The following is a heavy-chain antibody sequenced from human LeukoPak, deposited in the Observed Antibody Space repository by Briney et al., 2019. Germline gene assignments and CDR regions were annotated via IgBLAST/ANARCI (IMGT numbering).Heavy chain of an antibody. V-gene: IGHV4-61*08. CDR2: IYYTGSA. CDR1: SGSVSNGDYY. CDR3: AREGTTVVTPSHAFDI. Sequence: PLETLSLTCTVSSGSVSNGDYYWSWLRQPPGKALEWIGYIYYTGSAYYNPSLKSRVTISVDTSKNQFSLKLSSVTAADTAVYYCAREGTTVVTPSHAFDIWGQGTMVTVSS. D-gene: IGHD4-23*01. J-gene: IGHJ3*02.